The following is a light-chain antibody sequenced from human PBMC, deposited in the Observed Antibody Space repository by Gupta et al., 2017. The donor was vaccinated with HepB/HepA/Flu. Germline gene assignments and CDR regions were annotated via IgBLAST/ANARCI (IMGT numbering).Light chain of an antibody. Sequence: IEMTQSPVTLSLSTGERVTLSCRTSQRISTNLAWYQQKPGKAPSVLIYCSFSRDTGIPSRFSGSGSGTEFTLTISSLQSEDFAIYFCQQYNNWPLAFGGGTKVEIK. J-gene: IGKJ4*01. V-gene: IGKV3-15*01. CDR3: QQYNNWPLA. CDR1: QRISTN. CDR2: CSF.